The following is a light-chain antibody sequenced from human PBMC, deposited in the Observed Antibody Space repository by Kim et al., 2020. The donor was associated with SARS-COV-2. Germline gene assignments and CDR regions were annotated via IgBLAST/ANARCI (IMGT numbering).Light chain of an antibody. CDR1: QSVRSN. CDR3: QQYNNWPPWT. V-gene: IGKV3-15*01. Sequence: EIVMTQSPATLSVSPGDRATLSCRASQSVRSNLAWYQQKPGQAPRLLIYGASTRATGVPGRFSGSGSETVFTLAISSLQSEDFAVYYCQQYNNWPPWTFGQGTKVDIK. CDR2: GAS. J-gene: IGKJ1*01.